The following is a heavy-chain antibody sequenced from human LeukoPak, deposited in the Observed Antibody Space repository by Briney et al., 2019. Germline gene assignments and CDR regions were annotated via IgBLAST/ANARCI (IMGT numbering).Heavy chain of an antibody. D-gene: IGHD6-6*01. Sequence: GGSLGLSCAASGFTFNSYSMNWVRQAPGKGLEWVSCISSSSSTIYYADSVKGRFTISRDNAKNSLYLQMNSLRAEDTAVYYCARGSSIAARRDYYYYMDVWGKGTTVTVSS. CDR1: GFTFNSYS. V-gene: IGHV3-48*04. CDR2: ISSSSSTI. J-gene: IGHJ6*03. CDR3: ARGSSIAARRDYYYYMDV.